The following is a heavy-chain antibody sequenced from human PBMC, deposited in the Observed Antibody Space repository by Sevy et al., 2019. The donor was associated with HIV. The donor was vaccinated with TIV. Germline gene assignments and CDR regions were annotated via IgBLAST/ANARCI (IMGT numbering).Heavy chain of an antibody. CDR3: TRGAMIGSFDY. Sequence: GGSLGLSCAASGFTFSGSAMHWVRQASGKGLEWVGRIRSKANSYATAYAASVKGRFTISRDDSKNTAYLQMNSLKTEDTAVYYCTRGAMIGSFDYWGQGTLVTVSS. CDR1: GFTFSGSA. V-gene: IGHV3-73*01. D-gene: IGHD3-10*02. CDR2: IRSKANSYAT. J-gene: IGHJ4*02.